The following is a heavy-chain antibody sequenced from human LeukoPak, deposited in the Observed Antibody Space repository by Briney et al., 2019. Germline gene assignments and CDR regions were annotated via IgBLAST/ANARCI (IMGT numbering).Heavy chain of an antibody. CDR3: ARTTPVGHFDY. Sequence: SETLSLTCTVSGGSISSYYWSWIRQPPGKELEWIAYIHYSGSTNYNPSLMSRVSISIDTSKSQFSLKVSSVTAADTAVYYCARTTPVGHFDYWGQGTLVTVSS. D-gene: IGHD4-11*01. CDR2: IHYSGST. V-gene: IGHV4-59*01. CDR1: GGSISSYY. J-gene: IGHJ4*02.